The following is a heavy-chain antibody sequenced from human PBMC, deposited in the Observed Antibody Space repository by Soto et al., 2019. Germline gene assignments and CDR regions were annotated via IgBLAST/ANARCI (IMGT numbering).Heavy chain of an antibody. CDR2: INHSGST. J-gene: IGHJ5*02. D-gene: IGHD3-16*02. V-gene: IGHV4-34*01. Sequence: SETLSLPCAVYGGSFSGYYWRWIRQPPGRGLEWSGEINHSGSTNYNPSLKSRVTISVDTSKNQFSLKLSSVTAADTAVYYCARVEPFRRTTYGRITFGGVIVNWFDPWGQGTLVT. CDR3: ARVEPFRRTTYGRITFGGVIVNWFDP. CDR1: GGSFSGYY.